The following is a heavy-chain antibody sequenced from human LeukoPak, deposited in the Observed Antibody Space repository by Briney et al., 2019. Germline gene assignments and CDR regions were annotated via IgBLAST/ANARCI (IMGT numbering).Heavy chain of an antibody. CDR3: VRGAWYFQY. CDR2: VYQDGTEK. CDR1: GFDFSGSQ. D-gene: IGHD3-16*01. V-gene: IGHV3-7*04. J-gene: IGHJ4*02. Sequence: GGSLRLSCGASGFDFSGSQMTWVRQAPGKGLEWVATVYQDGTEKHFLDSVEGRFTISRDNAKKSVYLQMSSLRPEDTAVYFCVRGAWYFQYWGQGTLVTVSS.